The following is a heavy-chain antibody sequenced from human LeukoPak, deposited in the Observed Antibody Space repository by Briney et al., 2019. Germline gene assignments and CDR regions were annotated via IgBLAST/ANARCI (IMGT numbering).Heavy chain of an antibody. CDR2: IYYSGST. CDR3: ARLPDYYYYGMDV. CDR1: GGSISSYY. V-gene: IGHV4-59*12. Sequence: RTSETLSLTCTVSGGSISSYYWSWIRQPPGKGLEWIGYIYYSGSTNYNPSLKSRVTISVDTSKNQFSLKLSSVTAADTAVYYCARLPDYYYYGMDVWGQGTTVTVSS. J-gene: IGHJ6*02.